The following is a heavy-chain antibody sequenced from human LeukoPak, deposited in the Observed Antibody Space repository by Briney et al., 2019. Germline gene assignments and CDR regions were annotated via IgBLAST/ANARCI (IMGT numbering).Heavy chain of an antibody. CDR1: GGSISSSSYY. Sequence: SETLSLTCTVSGGSISSSSYYWGWIRQPPGKGLEWIGSIYYSGSTYYNPSLKSRVTISVDTSKNQFSLKLSSLTAADTAVYYCATRLNTGYSSGWYYFDYWGQGTLVTVSS. D-gene: IGHD6-19*01. CDR2: IYYSGST. CDR3: ATRLNTGYSSGWYYFDY. J-gene: IGHJ4*02. V-gene: IGHV4-39*01.